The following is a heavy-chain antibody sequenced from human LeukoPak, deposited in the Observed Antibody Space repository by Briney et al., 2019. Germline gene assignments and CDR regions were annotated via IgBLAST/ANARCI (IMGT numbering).Heavy chain of an antibody. Sequence: PGGSLRLSCAASGFNVSRNYMSWVRQAPGKGLEWVSVIYSGGSTYYTDSVKGRFTISRDNSKNTLYLQMNSLRAEDTAVYYCARDSCYGSGSYYRYTFDYWGQGTLVTVSS. CDR3: ARDSCYGSGSYYRYTFDY. CDR1: GFNVSRNY. V-gene: IGHV3-53*01. CDR2: IYSGGST. J-gene: IGHJ4*02. D-gene: IGHD3-10*01.